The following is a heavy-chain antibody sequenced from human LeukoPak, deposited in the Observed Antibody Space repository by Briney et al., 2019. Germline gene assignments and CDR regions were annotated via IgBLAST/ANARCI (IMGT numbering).Heavy chain of an antibody. CDR2: ISGSGGST. CDR1: GFTFSSYA. J-gene: IGHJ4*02. Sequence: GGSLRLSCAASGFTFSSYAMSWVRQAPGKGLEWVSAISGSGGSTYYADSVKGRFTISRDNSKNTLYLQMNSLRAEDTAVYYCAKRPYDSGSYYYGYFDYWGQGTLVTVSS. V-gene: IGHV3-23*01. D-gene: IGHD3-22*01. CDR3: AKRPYDSGSYYYGYFDY.